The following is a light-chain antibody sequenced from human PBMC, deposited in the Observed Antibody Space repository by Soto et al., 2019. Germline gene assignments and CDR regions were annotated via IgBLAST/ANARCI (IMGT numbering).Light chain of an antibody. V-gene: IGKV1-33*01. CDR2: GGS. Sequence: DIQMTQSPSSLSASVGDRVTITCQASQAIRNYLNWYQQRPGTDPKLLIYGGSTLETGVPSRFSGRGSAADFTLTISSLQPEDIATYYCQQYDTLPPTFGGGTKVEIK. J-gene: IGKJ4*01. CDR1: QAIRNY. CDR3: QQYDTLPPT.